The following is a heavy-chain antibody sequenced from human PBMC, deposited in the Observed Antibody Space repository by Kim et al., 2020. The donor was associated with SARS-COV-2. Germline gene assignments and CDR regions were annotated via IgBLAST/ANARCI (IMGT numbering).Heavy chain of an antibody. Sequence: SSPDVQGRVTITKDTSANTDYMELGSLRSEDTAVYYCARSHYGAGGYFDYWGQGTLVTVSS. CDR3: ARSHYGAGGYFDY. V-gene: IGHV1-3*01. J-gene: IGHJ4*02. D-gene: IGHD3-10*01.